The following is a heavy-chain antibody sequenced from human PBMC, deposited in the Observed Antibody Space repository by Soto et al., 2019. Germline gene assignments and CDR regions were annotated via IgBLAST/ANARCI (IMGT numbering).Heavy chain of an antibody. Sequence: SLRLSCAAAGFTFSSYWMHWVRQAPGKGLVWLSRINSDGSSASYADSVKGRFTISRDNAKNTLFLQMSSLRAEDTAVYYCARAEKYYYDSSGFDYWGQGTPVTVSS. CDR3: ARAEKYYYDSSGFDY. CDR1: GFTFSSYW. D-gene: IGHD3-22*01. J-gene: IGHJ4*02. V-gene: IGHV3-74*01. CDR2: INSDGSSA.